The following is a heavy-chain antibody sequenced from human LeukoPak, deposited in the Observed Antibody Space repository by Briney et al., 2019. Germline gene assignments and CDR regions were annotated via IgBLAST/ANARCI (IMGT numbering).Heavy chain of an antibody. V-gene: IGHV4-34*01. CDR1: GGPFTTYY. Sequence: SETLSLTCAVYGGPFTTYYWSWIRQPPGKGLEWIGDIYHTGSTTYNPSLKTRVTISVDTSKNQFSLRLSSVTAADTAVYYCARSSSSWYGIYDHWGQGTLVTVSS. CDR2: IYHTGST. J-gene: IGHJ4*02. CDR3: ARSSSSWYGIYDH. D-gene: IGHD6-13*01.